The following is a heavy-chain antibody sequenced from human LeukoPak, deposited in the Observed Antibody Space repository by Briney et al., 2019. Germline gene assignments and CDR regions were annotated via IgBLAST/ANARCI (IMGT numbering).Heavy chain of an antibody. D-gene: IGHD3-16*02. J-gene: IGHJ3*02. Sequence: GGSLRLSCAASGFTVSSNYMSWVRQAPGKGLEWVSLIYSGGSTYYADSVKGRFTISRDNSKNTLYLHMNSLRAEDTAVYYCARSYVWGTYRYDAFDIWGQGTMVTVSS. V-gene: IGHV3-53*01. CDR1: GFTVSSNY. CDR3: ARSYVWGTYRYDAFDI. CDR2: IYSGGST.